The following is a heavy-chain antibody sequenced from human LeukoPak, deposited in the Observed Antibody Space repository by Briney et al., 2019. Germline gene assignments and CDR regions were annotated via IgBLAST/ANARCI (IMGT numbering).Heavy chain of an antibody. CDR1: GFTFSSYG. CDR2: ISYDGSNK. V-gene: IGHV3-30*03. Sequence: GRSLRLSCAASGFTFSSYGMHWVRQAPGKGLEWVAVISYDGSNKYYADSVKGRFTISRDNSKNTLYLQMNSLRAEDTAVYYCATPIPAYCSSTSCSPTGWGQGTLVTVSS. J-gene: IGHJ4*02. CDR3: ATPIPAYCSSTSCSPTG. D-gene: IGHD2-2*01.